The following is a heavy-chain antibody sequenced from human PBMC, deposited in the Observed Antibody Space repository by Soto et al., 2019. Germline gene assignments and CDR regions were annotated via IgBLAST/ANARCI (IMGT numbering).Heavy chain of an antibody. V-gene: IGHV3-21*01. Sequence: GSLRLSCTASGXSFSDYRFNWVRQAPGKGLEWVSSITHTGTKAYYADSVKGRFTISKDSAENSLILQMTSLRAEDTAVYHCARARGNEWYSDYWGQGTLVTVSS. D-gene: IGHD5-12*01. J-gene: IGHJ4*02. CDR2: ITHTGTKA. CDR3: ARARGNEWYSDY. CDR1: GXSFSDYR.